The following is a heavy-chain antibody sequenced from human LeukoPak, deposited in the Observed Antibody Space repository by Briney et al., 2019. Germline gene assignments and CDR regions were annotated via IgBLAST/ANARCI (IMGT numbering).Heavy chain of an antibody. J-gene: IGHJ4*02. CDR2: ISISGSKT. CDR1: EFDFSSHA. D-gene: IGHD4-17*01. CDR3: ANEIRPNDY. Sequence: GGSLRLSCAASEFDFSSHAMTWVRQAPGKGLEWVSAISISGSKTYYADSVKGRFTISRDNSKNTLYLQMNSLRAEDTAVYYCANEIRPNDYWGQGAQVTVSS. V-gene: IGHV3-23*01.